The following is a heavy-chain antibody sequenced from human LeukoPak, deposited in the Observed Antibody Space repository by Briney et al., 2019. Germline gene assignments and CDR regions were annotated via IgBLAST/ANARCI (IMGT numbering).Heavy chain of an antibody. J-gene: IGHJ4*02. CDR1: GFTFSNAW. Sequence: GGSLRLSCAASGFTFSNAWMSWVRQAPGKGLEWVGRIKSKTDGGITDYAAPVKGRFTISRDDSKNTLYLQMNSLKTEDTAVYYCTTAMVRGVRAPDYWGQGTLVTVSS. CDR3: TTAMVRGVRAPDY. V-gene: IGHV3-15*01. CDR2: IKSKTDGGIT. D-gene: IGHD3-10*01.